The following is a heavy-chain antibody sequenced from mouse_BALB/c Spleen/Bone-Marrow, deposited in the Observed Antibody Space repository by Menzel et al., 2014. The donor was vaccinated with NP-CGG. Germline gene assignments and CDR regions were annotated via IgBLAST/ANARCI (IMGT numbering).Heavy chain of an antibody. CDR1: GFNIKNYY. J-gene: IGHJ2*01. CDR2: IDPENGNT. V-gene: IGHV14-1*02. Sequence: VQMKESGAELVRPGALVKLSCKASGFNIKNYYLHWVRQRPEQGLEWIGLIDPENGNTIFYPKFQGNASMTADTSSNTAYLQLISLTSEDAAVYFFTNFGPFDSWGPGTTLTVSS. CDR3: TNFGPFDS.